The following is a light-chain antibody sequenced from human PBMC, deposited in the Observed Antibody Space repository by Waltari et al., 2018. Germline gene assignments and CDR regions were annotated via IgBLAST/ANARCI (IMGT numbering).Light chain of an antibody. CDR3: ATWDDSLNGRV. V-gene: IGLV1-44*01. J-gene: IGLJ3*02. CDR2: ATY. Sequence: QSVLTQPPLASGTPGQRVTISCSGNSSNIGINTVTWYQQLPGTAPKLLIYATYPRPSRVPDRFSASKSDTSAALAISGLQSEDEADYFCATWDDSLNGRVFGGGTKLAVL. CDR1: SSNIGINT.